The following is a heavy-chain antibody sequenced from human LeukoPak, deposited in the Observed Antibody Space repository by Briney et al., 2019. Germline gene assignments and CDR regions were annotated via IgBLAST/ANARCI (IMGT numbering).Heavy chain of an antibody. V-gene: IGHV3-48*03. D-gene: IGHD1-1*01. J-gene: IGHJ6*02. CDR3: PRNDENGMDV. CDR1: GFTFSSYE. Sequence: GGSLRLSCAASGFTFSSYEMNWVRQAPGKGLEWVSYISSSGSTIYYADSVKGRFTISRDNAKNSLYLQMNSLRAEDTAVYYCPRNDENGMDVWGQGITVTVSS. CDR2: ISSSGSTI.